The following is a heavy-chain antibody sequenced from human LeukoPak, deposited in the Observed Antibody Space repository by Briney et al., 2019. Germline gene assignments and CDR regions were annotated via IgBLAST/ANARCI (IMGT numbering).Heavy chain of an antibody. J-gene: IGHJ4*02. D-gene: IGHD3-3*01. CDR3: ARDQYDTWSRRGNFDS. CDR2: IKLDGSEK. V-gene: IGHV3-7*03. Sequence: GGSLRLSCPASGFTFSSYAMSWVRQAPGKGLEWVANIKLDGSEKNYVDSVKGRFTISRDNTKNSLYLQMNSLRAEDTAVFYCARDQYDTWSRRGNFDSWGQGTLVIVSS. CDR1: GFTFSSYA.